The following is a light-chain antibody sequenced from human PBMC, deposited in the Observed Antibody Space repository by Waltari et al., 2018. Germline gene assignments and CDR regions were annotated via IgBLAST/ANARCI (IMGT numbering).Light chain of an antibody. J-gene: IGKJ1*01. CDR2: NAS. CDR1: QSVSSY. V-gene: IGKV3-11*01. Sequence: EIVLTQSPATLSLSPGESATLSCRASQSVSSYLALYQQKPGQAPRLLIYNASNRATCIPARFSGSGSGTDFTLTISSLEPEDFAVYYCQQRSNWPRTFGQGTKVEIK. CDR3: QQRSNWPRT.